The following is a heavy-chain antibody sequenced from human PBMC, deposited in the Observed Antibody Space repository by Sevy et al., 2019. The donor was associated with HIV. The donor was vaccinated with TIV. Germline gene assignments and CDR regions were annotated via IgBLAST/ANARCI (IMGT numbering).Heavy chain of an antibody. CDR3: IRGRLLGYTAMVPDY. Sequence: GGSLRLSCTTSGFTLGDYAMNRVRQAPGKGLEWVGFMRSKAFAGTTEYAASVKGRFTISTDDSEASAHLQMNSLRTEDTGVYYCIRGRLLGYTAMVPDYWGQGTLVTVSS. V-gene: IGHV3-49*04. J-gene: IGHJ4*02. D-gene: IGHD5-18*01. CDR2: MRSKAFAGTT. CDR1: GFTLGDYA.